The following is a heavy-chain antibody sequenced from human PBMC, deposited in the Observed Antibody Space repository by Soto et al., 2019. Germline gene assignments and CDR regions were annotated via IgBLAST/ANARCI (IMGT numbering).Heavy chain of an antibody. V-gene: IGHV1-2*02. CDR2: INPYTGGT. Sequence: QEQLVQSGSEVKEPGASVKVSCKASGYTFTGYYVLWVRQAPGQGPECMGWINPYTGGTNYAQKFKGRVTMTRDTSISTAYMELSKLISDDTAVYYCATQFHHCGGDCYRGPYFGMDVWGQGTTVTVSS. CDR1: GYTFTGYY. J-gene: IGHJ6*02. CDR3: ATQFHHCGGDCYRGPYFGMDV. D-gene: IGHD2-21*02.